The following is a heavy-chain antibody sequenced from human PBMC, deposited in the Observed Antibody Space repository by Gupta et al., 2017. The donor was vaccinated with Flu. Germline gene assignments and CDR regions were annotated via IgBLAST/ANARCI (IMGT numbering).Heavy chain of an antibody. J-gene: IGHJ6*02. Sequence: QEQVVESGGGVVQPGRSLTLSCAAFGFSFRNYGMHWVRQAPGKGLEWVAVTSYDETNKYYADSVKGRFTISRDNSKNTLYLQMNSLRTEDTAVYYCAKDWKWNFNNFGMNVWGQGTTVTVSS. CDR2: TSYDETNK. D-gene: IGHD1-1*01. V-gene: IGHV3-30*18. CDR1: GFSFRNYG. CDR3: AKDWKWNFNNFGMNV.